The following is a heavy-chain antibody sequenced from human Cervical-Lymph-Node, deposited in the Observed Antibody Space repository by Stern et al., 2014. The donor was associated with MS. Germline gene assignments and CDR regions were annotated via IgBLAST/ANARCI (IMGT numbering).Heavy chain of an antibody. J-gene: IGHJ6*02. CDR3: ASPLTATSVPFGYYGMDV. V-gene: IGHV1-69*01. CDR2: IVSLFGKP. Sequence: VQLLQSGAEVKKPGSSVKVSCKASGGTFSNYATSWVRQAPGQGLEWMGGIVSLFGKPNYAQKFQGRVTITADESTSTAYMDLSSLRSEDTAVYYCASPLTATSVPFGYYGMDVWGQGTTVTVS. D-gene: IGHD4-17*01. CDR1: GGTFSNYA.